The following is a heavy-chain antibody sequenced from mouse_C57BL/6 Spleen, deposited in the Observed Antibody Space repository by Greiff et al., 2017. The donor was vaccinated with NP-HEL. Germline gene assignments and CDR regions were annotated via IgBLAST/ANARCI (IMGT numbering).Heavy chain of an antibody. CDR1: GYTFTSYW. CDR3: ARAPPFTTVVAHYAMDY. CDR2: IDPSDSYT. J-gene: IGHJ4*01. D-gene: IGHD1-1*01. Sequence: QVQLQQPGAELVKPGASVKLSCKASGYTFTSYWMQWVKQRPGQGLEWIGEIDPSDSYTNYNQKFKGKATLTVDTSSSTAYMQLSSLTSEDSAVYYCARAPPFTTVVAHYAMDYWGQGTSVTVSS. V-gene: IGHV1-50*01.